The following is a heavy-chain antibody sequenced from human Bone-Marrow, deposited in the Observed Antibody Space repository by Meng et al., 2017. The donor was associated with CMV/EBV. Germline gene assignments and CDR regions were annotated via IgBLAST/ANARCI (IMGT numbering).Heavy chain of an antibody. V-gene: IGHV1-18*01. CDR1: GYFFTSYD. Sequence: ASVKVSCKASGYFFTSYDINWVRQAPGQGLEWMGWISAYNGNTNYAQKLQGRVTMTTDTSTSTAYMELRSLRSDDTAVYYCARALKTATYYYDSSGYYYGYWGQGTRVTVSS. CDR3: ARALKTATYYYDSSGYYYGY. CDR2: ISAYNGNT. D-gene: IGHD3-22*01. J-gene: IGHJ4*02.